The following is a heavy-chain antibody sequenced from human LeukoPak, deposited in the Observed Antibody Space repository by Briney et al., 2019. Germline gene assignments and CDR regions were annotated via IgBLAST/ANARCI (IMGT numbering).Heavy chain of an antibody. V-gene: IGHV4-59*08. D-gene: IGHD3-22*01. J-gene: IGHJ4*02. Sequence: KTSETLSLTCTVSGGSISNYYWSWIRRPPGKGLEWIGYIYYSGSTNYNPSLKSRVTISIDTSKNQFSLKLSSVTAADTAVYYCARHPRYTSGCTFDYWGQGALVTV. CDR3: ARHPRYTSGCTFDY. CDR2: IYYSGST. CDR1: GGSISNYY.